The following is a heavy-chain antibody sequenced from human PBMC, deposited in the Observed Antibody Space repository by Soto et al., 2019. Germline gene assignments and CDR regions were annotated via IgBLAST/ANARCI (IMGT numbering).Heavy chain of an antibody. Sequence: PSETLSLTCTVSGGSISSSSYYWGWIRQPPGKGLEWIGSIYYSGSTYYNPSLKSRVTISVDTSKNHFSLKLSFVTAADTAVYYCARHFGLVLVYWGQGTLVTVSS. CDR2: IYYSGST. CDR1: GGSISSSSYY. J-gene: IGHJ4*02. D-gene: IGHD6-6*01. CDR3: ARHFGLVLVY. V-gene: IGHV4-39*01.